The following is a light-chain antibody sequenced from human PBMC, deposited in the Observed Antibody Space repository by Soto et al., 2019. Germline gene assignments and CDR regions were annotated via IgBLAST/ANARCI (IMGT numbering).Light chain of an antibody. CDR1: QSISSY. J-gene: IGKJ3*01. CDR2: AAS. CDR3: QQSYSTPFT. Sequence: DIQMTQSPSSLSASVGDRVTITCRASQSISSYLNWYQQKPGKAPKLLIYAASSLQSGVPSRFSGSGSGTDFTLTISSLQPEDFETYYCQQSYSTPFTFGPGT. V-gene: IGKV1-39*01.